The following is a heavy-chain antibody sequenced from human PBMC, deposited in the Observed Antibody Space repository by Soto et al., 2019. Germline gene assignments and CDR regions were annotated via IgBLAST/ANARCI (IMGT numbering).Heavy chain of an antibody. V-gene: IGHV3-13*01. J-gene: IGHJ5*02. CDR3: ARGAYCSGGSCYLTNWFDP. Sequence: GGSLRLSCAASGFTFSSYDMHWVRQATGKGLEWVSAIGTAGDTYYPGSVKGRFTISRENAKNSLYLQMNSLRAGDTAVYYCARGAYCSGGSCYLTNWFDPWGQGTLVTVSS. CDR1: GFTFSSYD. CDR2: IGTAGDT. D-gene: IGHD2-15*01.